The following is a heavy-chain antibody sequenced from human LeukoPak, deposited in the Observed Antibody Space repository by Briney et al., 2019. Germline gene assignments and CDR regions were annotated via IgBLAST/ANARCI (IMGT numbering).Heavy chain of an antibody. J-gene: IGHJ4*02. V-gene: IGHV1-2*02. D-gene: IGHD6-13*01. CDR2: INPNSGGT. CDR3: ARKYSSSWYSYFDY. Sequence: GASVKVSCKASGYTFTGYYMHWVRQAPGQGFEWMGWINPNSGGTNYAQKFQGRVTMTRDTSINTAYMELSRLRSDDTAVYYCARKYSSSWYSYFDYWGQGTLVTVSS. CDR1: GYTFTGYY.